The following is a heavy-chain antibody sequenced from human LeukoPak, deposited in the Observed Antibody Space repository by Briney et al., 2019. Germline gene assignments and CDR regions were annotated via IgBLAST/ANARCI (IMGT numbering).Heavy chain of an antibody. CDR3: ARDLSSLTGAFDI. Sequence: SETLSLTCAVSGGSISDYYWNWIRQPPGKGLEWIGLIYYSGSTNYNPSLKSRVTISVDTSKNQFSLKLSSVTAADTAVYYCARDLSSLTGAFDIWGQGTMVTVSS. CDR2: IYYSGST. D-gene: IGHD3-16*02. J-gene: IGHJ3*02. V-gene: IGHV4-59*01. CDR1: GGSISDYY.